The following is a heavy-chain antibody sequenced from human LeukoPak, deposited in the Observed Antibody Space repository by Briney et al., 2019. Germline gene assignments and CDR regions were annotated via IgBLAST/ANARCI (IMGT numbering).Heavy chain of an antibody. CDR2: INHSGST. Sequence: PSETLSLTCAVYGGSFSGYYWSWIRQPPGKGLEWIGEINHSGSTNCNPSLKSRVTISVDTSKNQFSLKLSSVTAADTAVYYCARGLRRNLTGTRRAFDIWGQGTMVTVSS. CDR1: GGSFSGYY. V-gene: IGHV4-34*01. D-gene: IGHD3-9*01. J-gene: IGHJ3*02. CDR3: ARGLRRNLTGTRRAFDI.